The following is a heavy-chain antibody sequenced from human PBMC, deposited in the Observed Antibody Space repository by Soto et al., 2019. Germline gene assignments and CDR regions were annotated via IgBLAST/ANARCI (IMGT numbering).Heavy chain of an antibody. CDR3: AKMEGMDPRAYSFDY. V-gene: IGHV3-23*01. D-gene: IGHD2-2*03. Sequence: EVQVLESGGGLVQPGGSLRLSCAATGFTFSDFAMRWVRQAAGKGLEWVSRIYGGGNGPHYADSVKGRVTISRDNSKNTLYLQMNSLRAEDTAVYYCAKMEGMDPRAYSFDYWGQGTLVTVSS. CDR2: IYGGGNGP. J-gene: IGHJ4*02. CDR1: GFTFSDFA.